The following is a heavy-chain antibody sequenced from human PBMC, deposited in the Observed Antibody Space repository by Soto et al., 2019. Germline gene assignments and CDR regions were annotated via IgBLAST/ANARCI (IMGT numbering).Heavy chain of an antibody. CDR3: AKVRPPFAP. Sequence: QVQLVQSGAEVKKPGASVKVSCKASGYTFTSYGISWVRQAPGQGLEWKGWINAYNGNTNSAQKLQGRVTMTTDTSTTTAYIALRSLRSDDTAVYYCAKVRPPFAPGCEGTLVTASS. CDR2: INAYNGNT. CDR1: GYTFTSYG. V-gene: IGHV1-18*01. J-gene: IGHJ5*02.